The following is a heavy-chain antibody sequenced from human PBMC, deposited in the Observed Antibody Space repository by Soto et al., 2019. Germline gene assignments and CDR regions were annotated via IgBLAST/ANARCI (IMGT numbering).Heavy chain of an antibody. CDR3: ARPDSSSWAAPFGS. D-gene: IGHD6-13*01. CDR1: GGSISSGGYS. J-gene: IGHJ4*02. V-gene: IGHV4-30-2*05. Sequence: SETLSLTCAVSGGSISSGGYSWSWIRQPPGKGLEWIGYIYYSGSTYYNPSLKSRVTISVDTSKNQFSLKLTSVTASDTAVYYCARPDSSSWAAPFGSWGQGTLVTVSS. CDR2: IYYSGST.